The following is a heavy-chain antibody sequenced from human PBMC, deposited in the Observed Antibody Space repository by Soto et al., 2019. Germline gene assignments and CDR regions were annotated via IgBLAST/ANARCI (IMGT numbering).Heavy chain of an antibody. J-gene: IGHJ6*02. Sequence: GGSLRLSCAASGFTVSSNYMSWVRQAPGKGLEWVSVIYSGGSTYYADSVRGRFTISRDNSKNTLYLQMKSLRAEDTAVYYCAGDRPETRHDMGVLGQGATVTVSS. V-gene: IGHV3-53*01. CDR3: AGDRPETRHDMGV. CDR2: IYSGGST. CDR1: GFTVSSNY. D-gene: IGHD6-6*01.